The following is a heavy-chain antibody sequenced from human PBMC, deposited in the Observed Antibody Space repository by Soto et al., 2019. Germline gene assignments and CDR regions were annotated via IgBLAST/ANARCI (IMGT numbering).Heavy chain of an antibody. CDR1: GYSFTSYW. Sequence: GESRKISCKGSGYSFTSYWISWVRLMPGKGLEWMGRIDPSDSYTNYSPSFQGHVTISADKSISTAYLRWSSLKASDTAMYYCARKRRDYYYGMDVWGQGTTVTVSS. V-gene: IGHV5-10-1*01. CDR2: IDPSDSYT. J-gene: IGHJ6*02. CDR3: ARKRRDYYYGMDV.